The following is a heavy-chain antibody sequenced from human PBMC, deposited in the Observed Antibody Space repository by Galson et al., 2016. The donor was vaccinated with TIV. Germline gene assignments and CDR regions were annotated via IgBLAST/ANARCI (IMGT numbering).Heavy chain of an antibody. CDR1: GGSISDNY. V-gene: IGHV4-4*07. CDR3: ASDWWVSYTDRPYFDY. D-gene: IGHD1-26*01. Sequence: ETLSLTCTVSGGSISDNYWSWIRQSAGKGLEWIGRIYTSVNTDYNPSLESRVTLSADTSKNQFSLSLRSVTVADTAVYFCASDWWVSYTDRPYFDYWGQGILVTVSS. CDR2: IYTSVNT. J-gene: IGHJ4*02.